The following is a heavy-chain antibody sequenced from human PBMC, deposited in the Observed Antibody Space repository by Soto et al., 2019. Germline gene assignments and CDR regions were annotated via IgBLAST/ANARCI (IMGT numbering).Heavy chain of an antibody. V-gene: IGHV4-4*03. J-gene: IGHJ3*02. CDR3: ARLDRVAPVAFDI. D-gene: IGHD5-12*01. Sequence: LRRPLSLTCAVSGGSISSSNWWSWVRQPPGKGLEWIGEIYHSGSTNYNPSLKSRVTISVEKSKNQISLKLSTVTAADTAVYYCARLDRVAPVAFDIWGQGTMVTVSS. CDR1: GGSISSSNW. CDR2: IYHSGST.